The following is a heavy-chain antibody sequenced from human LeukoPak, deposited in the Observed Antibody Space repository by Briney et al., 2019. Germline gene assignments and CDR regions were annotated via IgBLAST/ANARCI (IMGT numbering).Heavy chain of an antibody. Sequence: PGGSLRLSCAASGFTFSSYSMNWVRQAPGKGLEWVSAIYSGGSTYYADSVKGRFTISRDNSKNTLYLQMNSLRVDDTAVYYCASPGIAARAGSLDYWGQGTLVTVSS. CDR3: ASPGIAARAGSLDY. V-gene: IGHV3-53*01. CDR1: GFTFSSYS. D-gene: IGHD6-6*01. CDR2: IYSGGST. J-gene: IGHJ4*02.